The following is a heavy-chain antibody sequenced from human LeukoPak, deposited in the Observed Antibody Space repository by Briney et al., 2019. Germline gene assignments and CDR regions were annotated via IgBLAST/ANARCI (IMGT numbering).Heavy chain of an antibody. CDR2: VYYGGDA. Sequence: KASETLSLTCTVSGGSIDSSGSYWGWIRQPPGKGLEWIGCVYYGGDAYYNPSLKSRVTISADLSKNQFSLSLISVTAADTALYYCARLISRGWPYYYGLGAWGQGTTVTVSS. J-gene: IGHJ6*02. V-gene: IGHV4-39*01. CDR1: GGSIDSSGSY. CDR3: ARLISRGWPYYYGLGA. D-gene: IGHD6-19*01.